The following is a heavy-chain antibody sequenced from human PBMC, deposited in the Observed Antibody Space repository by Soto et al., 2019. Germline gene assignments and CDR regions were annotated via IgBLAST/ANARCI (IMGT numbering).Heavy chain of an antibody. Sequence: NPSETLSLTCTVSGGSISSYYWSWIRQPPGKGLEWIGYIYYSGSTNYNPSLKSRVTISVDTSKNQFSLKLSSVTAADTAVYYCARDIANSKPYYFDYWGQGTLVTVSS. CDR3: ARDIANSKPYYFDY. CDR1: GGSISSYY. V-gene: IGHV4-59*01. J-gene: IGHJ4*02. CDR2: IYYSGST. D-gene: IGHD4-4*01.